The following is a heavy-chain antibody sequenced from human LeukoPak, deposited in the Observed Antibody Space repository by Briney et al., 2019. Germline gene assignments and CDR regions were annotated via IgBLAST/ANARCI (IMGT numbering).Heavy chain of an antibody. CDR3: ARDRSGITVVRGVTNWFDP. J-gene: IGHJ5*02. CDR2: ISYDGSNK. V-gene: IGHV3-30*04. Sequence: GRSLRLSCAASGFTFSSYAMHWVRQAPGKGLEWVAVISYDGSNKYYADSVKGRFTISRDNSKNTLYLQMNSLRAEDTAVYYCARDRSGITVVRGVTNWFDPWGQGTLVTVSS. CDR1: GFTFSSYA. D-gene: IGHD3-10*01.